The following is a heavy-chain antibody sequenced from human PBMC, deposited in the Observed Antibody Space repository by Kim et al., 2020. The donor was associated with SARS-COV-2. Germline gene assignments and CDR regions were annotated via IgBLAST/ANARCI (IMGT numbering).Heavy chain of an antibody. CDR2: IYYSGST. D-gene: IGHD3-9*01. J-gene: IGHJ2*01. CDR1: GGSISSYY. Sequence: SETLSLTCTVSGGSISSYYWSWIRQPPGKGLEWIGYIYYSGSTNYNPSLKSRVTISVDTSKNQFSLKLSSVTAADTAVYYCARLGAIRYFDLALFGSCYFDLWCRGTLVTVSS. V-gene: IGHV4-59*08. CDR3: ARLGAIRYFDLALFGSCYFDL.